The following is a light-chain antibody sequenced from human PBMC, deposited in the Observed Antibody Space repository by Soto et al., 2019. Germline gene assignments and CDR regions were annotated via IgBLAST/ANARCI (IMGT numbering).Light chain of an antibody. Sequence: QSVLTQPPSVSGAPGQRVTISCTGSSSNIGAGYDVHWYQQLPGTAPKLLIYGNSNRPSGVPDRFSGSKSGTSASLAITGLQVEDEADYYCQSYDSSLSAVVFGGVTKLTVL. V-gene: IGLV1-40*01. CDR2: GNS. J-gene: IGLJ2*01. CDR3: QSYDSSLSAVV. CDR1: SSNIGAGYD.